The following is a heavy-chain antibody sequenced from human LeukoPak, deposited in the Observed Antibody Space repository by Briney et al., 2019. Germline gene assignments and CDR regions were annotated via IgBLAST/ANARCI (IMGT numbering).Heavy chain of an antibody. Sequence: GGSLRLSSTASGFTVSSNYMSWVRQAPGKGLEWVSAISGSGGSTYYADSVKGRFTISRDNSKNTLYLQMNSLRAEDTAVYYCAKPAYSYGSKYPFGYWGQGTLVTVSS. CDR1: GFTVSSNY. CDR2: ISGSGGST. CDR3: AKPAYSYGSKYPFGY. J-gene: IGHJ4*02. V-gene: IGHV3-23*01. D-gene: IGHD5-18*01.